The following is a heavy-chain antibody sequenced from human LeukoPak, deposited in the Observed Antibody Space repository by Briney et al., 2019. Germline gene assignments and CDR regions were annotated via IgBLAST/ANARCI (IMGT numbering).Heavy chain of an antibody. J-gene: IGHJ6*02. Sequence: PGGSLRLSCVASGFTFSTYWMYWVRQAPGKGLVWVSRINGDGSTTTYADSVKGRFTISRDNAKNTLDLQMNSLRAEDTAVYYCARDSDVIVATVSFFENYYYYNMDVWGQGTTVTVSS. CDR3: ARDSDVIVATVSFFENYYYYNMDV. V-gene: IGHV3-74*01. CDR1: GFTFSTYW. CDR2: INGDGSTT. D-gene: IGHD2/OR15-2a*01.